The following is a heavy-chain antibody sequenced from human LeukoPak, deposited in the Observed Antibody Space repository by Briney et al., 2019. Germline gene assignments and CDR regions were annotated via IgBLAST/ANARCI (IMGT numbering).Heavy chain of an antibody. Sequence: ASVKVSCKASGYTFTGYYMHWVRQAPGQGLEWMGWINPNSGGTNYAQKFQGWVTTTRDTSISTAYMELSRLRSDDTAVYYCARDAGYSSGWYVGTEGNNWFDPWGQGTLVTVSS. V-gene: IGHV1-2*04. CDR1: GYTFTGYY. CDR3: ARDAGYSSGWYVGTEGNNWFDP. J-gene: IGHJ5*02. CDR2: INPNSGGT. D-gene: IGHD6-19*01.